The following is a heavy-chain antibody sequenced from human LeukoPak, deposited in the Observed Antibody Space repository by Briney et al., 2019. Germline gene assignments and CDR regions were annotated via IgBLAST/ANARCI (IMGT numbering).Heavy chain of an antibody. CDR3: ARGGMVRGVISFLDY. Sequence: ASVKVSCKASGYTFTSYDISWVRQAPGQGLEWMGGIIPIFGTANYAQKFQGRVTITADESTSTAYMELSSLRSEDTAVYYCARGGMVRGVISFLDYWGQGTLVTVSS. CDR2: IIPIFGTA. CDR1: GYTFTSYD. J-gene: IGHJ4*02. V-gene: IGHV1-69*13. D-gene: IGHD3-10*01.